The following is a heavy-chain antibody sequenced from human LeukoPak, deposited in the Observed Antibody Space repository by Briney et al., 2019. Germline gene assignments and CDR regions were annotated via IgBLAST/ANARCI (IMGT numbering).Heavy chain of an antibody. CDR1: GYTFTSYA. CDR3: ARDSVVPAAISLSYYYYYMDV. V-gene: IGHV3-30-3*01. D-gene: IGHD2-2*01. CDR2: ISYDGSNK. J-gene: IGHJ6*03. Sequence: SCKASGYTFTSYAMNWVRQAPGKGLEGVAVISYDGSNKYYADSVKGRFTISRDNSKNTLYLQMNSLRAEDTAVYYCARDSVVPAAISLSYYYYYMDVWGKGTTVTVSS.